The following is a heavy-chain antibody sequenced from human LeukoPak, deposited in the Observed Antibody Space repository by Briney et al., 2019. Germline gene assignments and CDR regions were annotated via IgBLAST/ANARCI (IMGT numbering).Heavy chain of an antibody. J-gene: IGHJ3*02. CDR1: GFTFSFYA. CDR3: AKFRARGGGVPGAFDI. CDR2: ITGSGDST. V-gene: IGHV3-23*01. Sequence: GESLKISCAASGFTFSFYAMSWVRQAPGKGLAWVSAITGSGDSTYYADSVRGRFTISRDNSKNTLYLQMNSLRVEDTAVYYCAKFRARGGGVPGAFDIWGQGTMVTVSS. D-gene: IGHD2-8*01.